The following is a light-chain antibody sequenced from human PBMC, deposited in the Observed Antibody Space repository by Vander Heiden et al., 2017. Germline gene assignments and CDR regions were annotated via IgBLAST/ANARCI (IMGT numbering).Light chain of an antibody. V-gene: IGKV1-39*01. CDR3: QQSDSTPQT. CDR1: QSISSY. J-gene: IGKJ1*01. Sequence: DIPLTPSPSSLSASVGDRVTITCRASQSISSYLNWYQQKPGKAPKLLIYAASSLQSGVPSRFSGSGSGTDFTLTISRLQPEDFATYYCQQSDSTPQTFGQGTKVXIK. CDR2: AAS.